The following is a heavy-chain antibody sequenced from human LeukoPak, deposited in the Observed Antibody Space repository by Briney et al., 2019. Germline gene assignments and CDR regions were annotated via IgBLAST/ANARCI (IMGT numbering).Heavy chain of an antibody. CDR3: ARAIVVVPAAGFDY. J-gene: IGHJ4*02. CDR1: GFIFSDYV. V-gene: IGHV3-7*01. CDR2: IKQDGSEK. Sequence: PGGSLRLSCAASGFIFSDYVMNWLRQAPGKGLEWVANIKQDGSEKYYVDSVKGRFTISRDNAKNSLYLQMNSLRAEDTAVYYCARAIVVVPAAGFDYWGQGTLVTVSS. D-gene: IGHD2-2*01.